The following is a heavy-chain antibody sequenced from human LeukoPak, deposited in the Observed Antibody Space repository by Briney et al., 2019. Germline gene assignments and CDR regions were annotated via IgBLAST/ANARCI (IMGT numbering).Heavy chain of an antibody. V-gene: IGHV3-21*01. D-gene: IGHD3-9*01. CDR1: GFTFSSTW. CDR3: ARDRDFDWLSNFDAFDI. J-gene: IGHJ3*02. Sequence: GGSLRLSCAASGFTFSSTWMSWVRQAPGKGLEWVSSISSSSTYIYYADSVKGRFTISRDNAKNSLYLQMNSLRAEDTAVYYCARDRDFDWLSNFDAFDIWGQGTMVTVSS. CDR2: ISSSSTYI.